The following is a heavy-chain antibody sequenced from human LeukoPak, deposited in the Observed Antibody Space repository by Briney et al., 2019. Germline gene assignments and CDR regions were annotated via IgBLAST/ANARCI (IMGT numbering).Heavy chain of an antibody. V-gene: IGHV4-31*03. CDR2: IYYSGST. CDR3: ARYNSLARFDY. Sequence: SQTLSLTCTVSGGSISSGGYSWSWIRQHPGQGLEWIGYIYYSGSTYYNPSLKSRVTISVDTSKNQFSLKLSSVTAADTAVYYCARYNSLARFDYWGQGTLVTVSS. D-gene: IGHD1-1*01. CDR1: GGSISSGGYS. J-gene: IGHJ4*02.